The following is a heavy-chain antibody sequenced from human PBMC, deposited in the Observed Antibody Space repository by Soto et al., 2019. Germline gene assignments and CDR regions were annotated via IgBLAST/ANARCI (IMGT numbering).Heavy chain of an antibody. CDR2: ISYSGST. J-gene: IGHJ6*02. V-gene: IGHV4-59*08. D-gene: IGHD3-10*01. CDR3: LTQGFGPLHGLGDV. CDR1: FLSISNHY. Sequence: VSFLSISNHYCSWIRQPPGKGLEWIGYISYSGSTSYNPSLKNRPIISVDTSQHQVSLKLASVTAADTAVYYCLTQGFGPLHGLGDVWGQGTTVTVSS.